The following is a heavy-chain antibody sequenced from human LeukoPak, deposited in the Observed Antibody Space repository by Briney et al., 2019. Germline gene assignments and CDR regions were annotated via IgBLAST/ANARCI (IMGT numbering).Heavy chain of an antibody. CDR3: ANYDSGTYYRRPFDC. Sequence: GGSLRLSCAASGFTFSNAWMSWVRQAPGKGLEWVSAISGSGGSTYYADSVKGRFTISRDNSKNTLYLQINSLRAEDTAVYYCANYDSGTYYRRPFDCWGQGTLVTVSS. D-gene: IGHD3-22*01. CDR2: ISGSGGST. V-gene: IGHV3-23*01. CDR1: GFTFSNAW. J-gene: IGHJ4*02.